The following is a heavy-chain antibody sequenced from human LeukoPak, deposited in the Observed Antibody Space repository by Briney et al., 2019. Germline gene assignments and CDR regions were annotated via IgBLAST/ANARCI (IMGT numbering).Heavy chain of an antibody. CDR1: GYTFTSYD. D-gene: IGHD6-19*01. CDR3: ARRTMWDTNGWLSPDY. Sequence: ASVKVSCKASGYTFTSYDINWVRQATGQGLERMGWMNPNSGNTGYAQKFQGRVTMTRNTSISTAYMELSSLRSEDTAVYYCARRTMWDTNGWLSPDYWGQGTLVTVSS. J-gene: IGHJ4*02. CDR2: MNPNSGNT. V-gene: IGHV1-8*01.